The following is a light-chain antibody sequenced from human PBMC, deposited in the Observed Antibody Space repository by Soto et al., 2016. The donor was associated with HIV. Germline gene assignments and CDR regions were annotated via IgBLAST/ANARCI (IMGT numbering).Light chain of an antibody. CDR3: QQTYNTRMYT. V-gene: IGKV1-5*03. CDR2: KAS. Sequence: DIQMTQSPSTLSASVGDRVTITCRASQSISSWVAWYQQKPGKAPNLLIYKASNLESGVPSRFSGGGSGTEFTLTISSLQPDDFATYYCQQTYNTRMYTFGQGTKLEIK. CDR1: QSISSW. J-gene: IGKJ2*01.